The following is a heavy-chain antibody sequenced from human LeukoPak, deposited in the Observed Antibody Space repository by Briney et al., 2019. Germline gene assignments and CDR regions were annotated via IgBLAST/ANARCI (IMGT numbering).Heavy chain of an antibody. D-gene: IGHD5-24*01. CDR3: ASGGDGYKPVDY. V-gene: IGHV1-3*01. CDR1: GYTFTSYD. J-gene: IGHJ4*02. Sequence: AASVKVSCKASGYTFTSYDINWVRQATGQGLEWMGWINAGNGNTKYSQKFQGRVTITRDTSASTAYMELSSLRSEDTAVYYCASGGDGYKPVDYWGQGTLVTVSS. CDR2: INAGNGNT.